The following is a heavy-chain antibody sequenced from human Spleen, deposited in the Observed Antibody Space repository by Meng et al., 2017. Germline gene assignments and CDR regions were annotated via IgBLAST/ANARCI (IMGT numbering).Heavy chain of an antibody. Sequence: QVQLQESGPGLVKPSQTLSLTCTVSGGSISSGIYYWSWIRQHPGKGLEWIGYIYYSGSTYYNPSLKSRVTISVDKSKNQFSLNLSSVTAADTAVYYCARWDRSGSYQVYWGQGTLVTVSS. D-gene: IGHD1-26*01. V-gene: IGHV4-31*03. CDR2: IYYSGST. CDR1: GGSISSGIYY. CDR3: ARWDRSGSYQVY. J-gene: IGHJ4*02.